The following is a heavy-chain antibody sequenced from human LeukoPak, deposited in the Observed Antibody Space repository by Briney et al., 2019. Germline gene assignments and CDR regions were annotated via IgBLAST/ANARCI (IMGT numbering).Heavy chain of an antibody. V-gene: IGHV7-4-1*02. CDR2: INTNTGNP. D-gene: IGHD2-2*01. CDR1: GYTFTSCA. CDR3: ARQGPGYCGSTSCYGVDY. Sequence: ASVKASCKASGYTFTSCAMNWVRQAPGQGLEWMGWINTNTGNPTYAQGFTGRFVFSLDPSVSTAYLQISSLKAEDTAIYYCARQGPGYCGSTSCYGVDYWGQGTLVTVSS. J-gene: IGHJ4*02.